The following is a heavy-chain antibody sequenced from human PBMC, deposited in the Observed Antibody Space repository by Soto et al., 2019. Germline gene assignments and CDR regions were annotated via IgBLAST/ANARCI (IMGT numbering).Heavy chain of an antibody. J-gene: IGHJ4*02. D-gene: IGHD2-21*02. CDR1: GFTFGGYW. CDR2: INQDGSET. V-gene: IGHV3-7*05. CDR3: ARGDKYCGDY. Sequence: EVQLLESGGGLVQPGGSLRLSCAASGFTFGGYWMSWVRQAPGKGLEWVANINQDGSETYYVDSVKGRFTISRDNAKNSLYLQMNSLRAEDTAVYYCARGDKYCGDYWGQGTLVTVSS.